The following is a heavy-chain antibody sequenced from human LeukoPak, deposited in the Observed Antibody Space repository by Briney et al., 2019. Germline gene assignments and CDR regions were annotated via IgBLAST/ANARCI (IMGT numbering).Heavy chain of an antibody. Sequence: GTLSLTCTVSGCSISSSSYYWGWIRQAPGKGLEWVSYISNIGSTTHHADSVKGRFTISRDNAKNSLYLQMNSLRAEDTAVYYCASDISNKGFDYWGQGTLVTVSS. J-gene: IGHJ4*02. CDR3: ASDISNKGFDY. V-gene: IGHV3-11*04. CDR2: ISNIGSTT. CDR1: GCSISSSSYY. D-gene: IGHD3-3*02.